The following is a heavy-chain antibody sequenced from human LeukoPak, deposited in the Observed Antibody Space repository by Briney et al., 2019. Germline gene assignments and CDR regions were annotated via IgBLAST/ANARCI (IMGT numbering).Heavy chain of an antibody. V-gene: IGHV1-2*02. CDR3: ARVGLYSSSWLR. CDR2: INPNSGGT. CDR1: GYAFTGYY. J-gene: IGHJ4*02. D-gene: IGHD6-13*01. Sequence: ASVKVSCKASGYAFTGYYMHWVRQAPGQGLEWMGWINPNSGGTNYAQKLQGRVTMTTDTSTSTAYMELRSLRSDDTAVYYCARVGLYSSSWLRWGQGTLVTVSS.